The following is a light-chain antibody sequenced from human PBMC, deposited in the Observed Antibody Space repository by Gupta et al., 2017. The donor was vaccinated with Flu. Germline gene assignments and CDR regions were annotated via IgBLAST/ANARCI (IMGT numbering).Light chain of an antibody. J-gene: IGLJ2*01. CDR2: DDT. Sequence: GKTATITGGGNNIRSKSVHWYQQKPGQAPVLVVYDDTDRPSGIPERFSGSNYGNTATLTISRVEAGDEADDYCQVSDSTSMPVVFGGGTKLTVL. V-gene: IGLV3-21*03. CDR1: NIRSKS. CDR3: QVSDSTSMPVV.